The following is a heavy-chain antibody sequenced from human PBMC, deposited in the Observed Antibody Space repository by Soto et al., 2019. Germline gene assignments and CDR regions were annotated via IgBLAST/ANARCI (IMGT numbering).Heavy chain of an antibody. CDR1: GYTFTSYY. CDR2: INPSGGST. D-gene: IGHD3-22*01. V-gene: IGHV1-46*01. Sequence: ASVKVSCKASGYTFTSYYMHWVRQAPGQGLEWMGIINPSGGSTSYAQKFQGRVTMTRDTSTSTVYMELSSLRSEDTAVYYCARVNYYDSSGYCRSEYFQHWGQGTLVTVSS. CDR3: ARVNYYDSSGYCRSEYFQH. J-gene: IGHJ1*01.